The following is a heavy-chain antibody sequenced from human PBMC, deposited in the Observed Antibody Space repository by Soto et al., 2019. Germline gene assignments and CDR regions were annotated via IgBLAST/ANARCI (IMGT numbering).Heavy chain of an antibody. Sequence: SESLSLTWTVAGGSISSYYWSWIRQPPGKGLEWIGYIYYSGSTNYNPSLKSRVTISVDTSKNQFSLKLSSVTAADTAVYYCARGPAYGDPIDYCRQRPLVTVSS. CDR2: IYYSGST. J-gene: IGHJ4*02. CDR1: GGSISSYY. V-gene: IGHV4-59*01. D-gene: IGHD4-17*01. CDR3: ARGPAYGDPIDY.